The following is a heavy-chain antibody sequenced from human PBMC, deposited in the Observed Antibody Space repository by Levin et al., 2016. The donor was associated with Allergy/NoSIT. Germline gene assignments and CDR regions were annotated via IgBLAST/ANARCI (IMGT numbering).Heavy chain of an antibody. V-gene: IGHV1-2*02. Sequence: WVRQAPGQGLEWMGRINPSTGDTSNTEEFQGRVTMTRDTSMSTVYMELSRLRSDDTAVYYCARGSNKGFGAAMDVWGQGTTVTVSS. D-gene: IGHD3-10*01. CDR3: ARGSNKGFGAAMDV. J-gene: IGHJ6*02. CDR2: INPSTGDT.